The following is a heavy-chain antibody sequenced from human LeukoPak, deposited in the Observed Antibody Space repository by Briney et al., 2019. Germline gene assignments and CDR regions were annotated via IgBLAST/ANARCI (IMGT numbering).Heavy chain of an antibody. Sequence: SETLSLTCTVSGASISSYCWSWIRQPPGKGLEWIGYICDSGSTNYSPSLKSRVTISVDTSKNQFSPKLSSVTAADTAIYYCARHVGGGDSSYWYFDLWGRGTLVTVSS. V-gene: IGHV4-59*08. D-gene: IGHD4-17*01. J-gene: IGHJ2*01. CDR3: ARHVGGGDSSYWYFDL. CDR2: ICDSGST. CDR1: GASISSYC.